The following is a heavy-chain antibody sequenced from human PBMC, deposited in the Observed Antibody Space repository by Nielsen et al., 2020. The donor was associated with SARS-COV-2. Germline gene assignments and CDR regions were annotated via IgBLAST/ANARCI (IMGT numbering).Heavy chain of an antibody. V-gene: IGHV4-61*01. CDR3: AREDGYYYFIDV. J-gene: IGHJ6*03. Sequence: SETLSLTCIVSGGSISTGSHYWSWIRQPPGKGLEWIGYIFYRGNTNYNPSLKSRATISLDTSRNQFSLELSSVTAADTAVYYCAREDGYYYFIDVWGKGTTVTVSS. CDR2: IFYRGNT. CDR1: GGSISTGSHY. D-gene: IGHD5-24*01.